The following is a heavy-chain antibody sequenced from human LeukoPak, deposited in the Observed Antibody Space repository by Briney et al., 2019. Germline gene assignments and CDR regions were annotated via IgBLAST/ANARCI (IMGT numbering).Heavy chain of an antibody. CDR3: ASFSNYYDSSGYYRVLFDY. CDR2: ISSSSSYI. CDR1: GFTFSSYS. V-gene: IGHV3-21*01. Sequence: KSGGSLRLSCAASGFTFSSYSMNWVRQAPGKGLEWVSSISSSSSYIYYADSVKGRFTISRDNAKNSLYLQMNSLRAEDTAVYYCASFSNYYDSSGYYRVLFDYWGQGTLVTVSS. D-gene: IGHD3-22*01. J-gene: IGHJ4*02.